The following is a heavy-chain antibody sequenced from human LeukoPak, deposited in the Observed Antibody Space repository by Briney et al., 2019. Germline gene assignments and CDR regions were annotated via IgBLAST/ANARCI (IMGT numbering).Heavy chain of an antibody. CDR3: ARGGSYLSAFDI. Sequence: GGSLRLSCAASEFTFSTYAMHWVRQAPGKGLEWVSIIYSGGSTFYADSVKGRFTISRDNSKNTLYLQMNSLRAEDTAVYYCARGGSYLSAFDIWGQGTMVTVSS. CDR2: IYSGGST. V-gene: IGHV3-53*01. J-gene: IGHJ3*02. CDR1: EFTFSTYA. D-gene: IGHD1-26*01.